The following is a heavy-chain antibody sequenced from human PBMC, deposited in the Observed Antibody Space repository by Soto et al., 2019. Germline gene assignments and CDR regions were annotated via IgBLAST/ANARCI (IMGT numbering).Heavy chain of an antibody. D-gene: IGHD6-19*01. CDR1: GFTFISSF. Sequence: GGSLRLSCVASGFTFISSFMGWVRQAPGKGLEWVANINQDGGGTYYVDSVEGRFTISRDNAKDSLYLQMNSLRGEDTAVYNCARYFRGSGRYFFDYWGQGTLVTVSS. J-gene: IGHJ4*02. V-gene: IGHV3-7*03. CDR3: ARYFRGSGRYFFDY. CDR2: INQDGGGT.